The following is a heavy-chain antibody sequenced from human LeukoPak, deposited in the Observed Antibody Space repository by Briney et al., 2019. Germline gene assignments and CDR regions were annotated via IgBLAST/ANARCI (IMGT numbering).Heavy chain of an antibody. V-gene: IGHV3-11*01. J-gene: IGHJ1*01. CDR1: GFTFSDYY. D-gene: IGHD5-12*01. CDR3: AKVVATIEYFQH. CDR2: ISSGGSTI. Sequence: KAGGSLRLSCAASGFTFSDYYMSWIRQAPGKGLEWVSYISSGGSTIYYADSVKGRFTISRDNAKNSLYLQMNSLRAEDTALYYCAKVVATIEYFQHWGQGTLVTVSS.